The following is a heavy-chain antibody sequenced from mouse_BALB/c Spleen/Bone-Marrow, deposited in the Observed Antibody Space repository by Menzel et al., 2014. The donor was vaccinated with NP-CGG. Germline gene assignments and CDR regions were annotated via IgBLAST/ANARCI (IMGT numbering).Heavy chain of an antibody. J-gene: IGHJ3*01. D-gene: IGHD2-4*01. V-gene: IGHV5-6-4*01. CDR3: TRDDYDGAWFAY. CDR2: TSSGGSYT. Sequence: EVKVVESGGGLVKPGGSLKLSCAASGFTFSSYTMSWVRQTPEKRLEWVATTSSGGSYTYYPDGVKGRFTISRDNAKNTLYLQMSSLKSEDTAMYYCTRDDYDGAWFAYWGQGTLVTVSA. CDR1: GFTFSSYT.